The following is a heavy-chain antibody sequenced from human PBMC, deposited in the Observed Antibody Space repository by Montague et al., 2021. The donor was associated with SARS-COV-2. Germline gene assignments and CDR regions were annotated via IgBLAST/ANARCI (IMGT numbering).Heavy chain of an antibody. V-gene: IGHV4-59*08. CDR1: GGSISSFY. J-gene: IGHJ4*02. CDR3: ARHYSATLPAVY. Sequence: SETRSLTCTVSGGSISSFYWSWFRQPPGKGLEWIGYISDSGSTNYNPSLTSRVTMSVDTSKNQFSLKVNSVTAADTAVYYRARHYSATLPAVYWGQGTLVTVSS. D-gene: IGHD2-15*01. CDR2: ISDSGST.